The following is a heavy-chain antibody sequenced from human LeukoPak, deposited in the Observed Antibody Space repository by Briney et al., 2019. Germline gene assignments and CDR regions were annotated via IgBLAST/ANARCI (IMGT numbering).Heavy chain of an antibody. CDR2: ISGSGSNT. CDR1: GFAFSTYA. D-gene: IGHD4-17*01. V-gene: IGHV3-23*01. CDR3: AKSLTVTTRIHSIDP. J-gene: IGHJ4*02. Sequence: GGSLRLSCAASGFAFSTYAMSWVRQAPGKGLEWVSSISGSGSNTYYADSVKGQFTISRDSSKSTLYLQMNSLRAEDTAVYYCAKSLTVTTRIHSIDPRGQGTLVTVSS.